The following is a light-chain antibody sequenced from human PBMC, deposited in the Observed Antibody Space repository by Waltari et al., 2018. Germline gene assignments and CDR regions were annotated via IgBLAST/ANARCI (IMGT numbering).Light chain of an antibody. J-gene: IGKJ4*01. CDR3: QQYDNFPPLT. Sequence: DIQMTHSPSSLSASVGDRVTITCRPSQGINNYLSCYQQKPGKAPKSLIYYASSLESGVPSRVSGSGSGTDYTLTISSLQPEDISTYYCQQYDNFPPLTFGGGTKVEIK. CDR2: YAS. CDR1: QGINNY. V-gene: IGKV1-33*01.